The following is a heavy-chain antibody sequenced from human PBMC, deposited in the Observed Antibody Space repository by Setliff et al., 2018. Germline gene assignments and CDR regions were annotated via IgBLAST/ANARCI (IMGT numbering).Heavy chain of an antibody. Sequence: SVKVSCKASGGTFGSSALSWVRQAPGQGLEWMGGIIPMFDTGIYAEKFQGRVTLSADESTSTVYMELTRLRPEDTAIYYCARDKADYYDRSGYSGASDVWGQGTMVTVSS. CDR2: IIPMFDTG. CDR3: ARDKADYYDRSGYSGASDV. V-gene: IGHV1-69*13. J-gene: IGHJ3*01. D-gene: IGHD3-22*01. CDR1: GGTFGSSA.